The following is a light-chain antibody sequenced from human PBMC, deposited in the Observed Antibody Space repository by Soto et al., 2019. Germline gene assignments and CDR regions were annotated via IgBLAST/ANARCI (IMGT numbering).Light chain of an antibody. Sequence: DIQMTQSPSTLSASVGDRVTITCRASQSISSWLAWYQQKPGKAPKLLIYDASSLESGVPSRFSGSGSGTELTLPISSLQPDDFATYYCQQYNSYSWTVGQGTKVEIK. CDR1: QSISSW. J-gene: IGKJ1*01. V-gene: IGKV1-5*01. CDR3: QQYNSYSWT. CDR2: DAS.